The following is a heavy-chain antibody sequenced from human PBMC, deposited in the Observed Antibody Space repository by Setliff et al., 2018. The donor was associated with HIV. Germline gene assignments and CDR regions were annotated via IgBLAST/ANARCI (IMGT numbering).Heavy chain of an antibody. Sequence: GGSLRLSCAASGFTFSSYAMSWVRQAPGKGLEWVSVISGSGGTTYYADSVKGRFTISRDNSKKTLYVQMNSLRAEDTAVYYCAKGAYQTGSWYADTDDAFDIWGQGTMVTVSS. J-gene: IGHJ3*02. D-gene: IGHD6-13*01. CDR1: GFTFSSYA. CDR2: ISGSGGTT. V-gene: IGHV3-23*01. CDR3: AKGAYQTGSWYADTDDAFDI.